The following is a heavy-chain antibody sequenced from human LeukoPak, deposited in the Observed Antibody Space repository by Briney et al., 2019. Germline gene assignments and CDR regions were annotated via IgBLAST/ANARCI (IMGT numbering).Heavy chain of an antibody. CDR1: GFTFSSYW. J-gene: IGHJ4*02. D-gene: IGHD6-19*01. CDR3: ARGLTRSGWQYYFDY. CDR2: IKQDGSEK. Sequence: GGSLRLSCAASGFTFSSYWMSWVRQAPGKGLEWVANIKQDGSEKYYVDSVKGRFTISRDNAKNSLYLQMNSLRAEDTAVYYCARGLTRSGWQYYFDYWGQGTLVTVSS. V-gene: IGHV3-7*01.